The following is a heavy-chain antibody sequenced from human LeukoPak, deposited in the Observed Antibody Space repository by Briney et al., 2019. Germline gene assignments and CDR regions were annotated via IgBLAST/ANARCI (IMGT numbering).Heavy chain of an antibody. J-gene: IGHJ4*02. CDR3: SRDGPRDYDILTALDY. V-gene: IGHV3-30*04. Sequence: GGSLRLSCAASGFNFQIYAMHWVRQAPGKGLEWVATISYGGDNKYYADSVKGRFTISRDNSKSMLYLQMNGLRPEDTAVYYCSRDGPRDYDILTALDYWGQGTVVSVSS. CDR2: ISYGGDNK. CDR1: GFNFQIYA. D-gene: IGHD3-9*01.